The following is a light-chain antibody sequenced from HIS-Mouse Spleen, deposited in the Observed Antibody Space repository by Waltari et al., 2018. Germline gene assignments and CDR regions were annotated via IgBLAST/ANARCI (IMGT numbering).Light chain of an antibody. V-gene: IGLV3-10*01. Sequence: SYELTQPPSVSVSPGQTARITCSGDALPKKYAYWYQQKSCQAPVLVIFEDSKRPSGFPGGFSGSSSGTMATLTISGAQVEDEADYYCYSTDSSGNHRVFGGGTKLTVL. CDR3: YSTDSSGNHRV. CDR1: ALPKKY. CDR2: EDS. J-gene: IGLJ2*01.